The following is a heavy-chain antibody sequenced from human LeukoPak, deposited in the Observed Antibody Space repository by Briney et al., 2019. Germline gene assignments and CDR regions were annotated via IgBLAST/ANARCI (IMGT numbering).Heavy chain of an antibody. V-gene: IGHV4-59*11. CDR2: IYFTGTT. CDR3: VRGGGSPRN. Sequence: SETLSLTCTVSGGSINNHYWSWIRQPPGMGLEWVGYIYFTGTTNYNPSLKSRVTISLDKSKNQFSLKLSSVTATDTAIYYCVRGGGSPRNWGQGTLVTVSS. CDR1: GGSINNHY. D-gene: IGHD3-10*01. J-gene: IGHJ4*02.